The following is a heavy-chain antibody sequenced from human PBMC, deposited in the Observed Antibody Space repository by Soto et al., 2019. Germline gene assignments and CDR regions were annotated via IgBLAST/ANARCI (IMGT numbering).Heavy chain of an antibody. CDR3: AKLLSPGTRPLAYYYYGMDV. D-gene: IGHD1-7*01. Sequence: HPGGSLRLSCAASGFTFSSYGMHWVRQAPGKGLEWVAVISYDGSNKYYADSVKGRFTISRDNSKNTLYLQMNSLRAEDTAVYYCAKLLSPGTRPLAYYYYGMDVWGQGTTVTVSS. V-gene: IGHV3-30*18. CDR2: ISYDGSNK. CDR1: GFTFSSYG. J-gene: IGHJ6*02.